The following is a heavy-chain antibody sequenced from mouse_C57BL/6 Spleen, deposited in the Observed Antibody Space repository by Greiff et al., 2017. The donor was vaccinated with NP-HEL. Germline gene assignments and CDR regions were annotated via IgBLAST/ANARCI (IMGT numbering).Heavy chain of an antibody. CDR2: ISGGGGNT. Sequence: EVKLVESGGGLVKPGGSLKLSCAASGFTFSSYTMSWVRQTPEKRLEWVATISGGGGNTYYPDSVKGRFTISRDNAKNTLYLQMSSLRSEDTALYYCARLGDYDAYFDYWGQGTTLTVSS. D-gene: IGHD2-4*01. CDR3: ARLGDYDAYFDY. CDR1: GFTFSSYT. J-gene: IGHJ2*01. V-gene: IGHV5-9*01.